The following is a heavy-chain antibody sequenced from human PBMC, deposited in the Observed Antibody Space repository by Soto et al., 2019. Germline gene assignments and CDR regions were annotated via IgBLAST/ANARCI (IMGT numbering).Heavy chain of an antibody. CDR2: ISYDGGSK. CDR1: GFNFVDYG. J-gene: IGHJ4*02. CDR3: ARAPGFYGDFFDY. D-gene: IGHD4-17*01. Sequence: GFIRHSCAASGFNFVDYGMRCVLQKKGKGLEWVAGISYDGGSKGYADSVKGRFTISRDNAKNTLYLQMNSLRVADTALYYCARAPGFYGDFFDYWGQGTLVTVS. V-gene: IGHV3-20*04.